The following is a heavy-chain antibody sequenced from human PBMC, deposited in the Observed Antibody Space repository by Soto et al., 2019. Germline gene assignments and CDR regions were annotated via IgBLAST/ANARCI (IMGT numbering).Heavy chain of an antibody. CDR3: ARDRGVATIRHYYYGMDV. CDR2: IIPIFGTA. V-gene: IGHV1-69*06. J-gene: IGHJ6*02. CDR1: GGTFSSYA. D-gene: IGHD5-12*01. Sequence: SVKVSCKASGGTFSSYAISWVRQAPGQGLEWMGGIIPIFGTANYAQKFQGRVTITADKSTSTAYMELSSLRSEDTAVYYCARDRGVATIRHYYYGMDVWGQGTTVTVSS.